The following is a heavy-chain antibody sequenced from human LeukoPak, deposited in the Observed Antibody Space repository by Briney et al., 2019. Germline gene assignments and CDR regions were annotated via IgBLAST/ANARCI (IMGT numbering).Heavy chain of an antibody. J-gene: IGHJ4*02. Sequence: GASVKVSCKASGGTFSSYAISWVRQAPGQGLEWMGGIIPIFGTANYAQKFQGRVTITADESTSTAYMELSSLRSEDTAVYYCARGGDGDILTGYWPGDYWGQGTLVTVSS. CDR3: ARGGDGDILTGYWPGDY. CDR2: IIPIFGTA. D-gene: IGHD3-9*01. CDR1: GGTFSSYA. V-gene: IGHV1-69*13.